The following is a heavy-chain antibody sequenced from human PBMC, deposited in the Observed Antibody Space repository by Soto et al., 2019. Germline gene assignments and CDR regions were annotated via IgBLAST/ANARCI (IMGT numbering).Heavy chain of an antibody. D-gene: IGHD3-16*01. CDR2: VYYSGST. J-gene: IGHJ4*02. CDR1: GGSVSSAADY. CDR3: ARDEGLFGGRFDY. V-gene: IGHV4-31*03. Sequence: QVQLQESGPGLVKPSQTLSLTCTVSGGSVSSAADYWSWIRQHPGKGLGWIGYVYYSGSTYYNPTLKSRVTITVETSKNQYSLRLNSVTAADTAVYFCARDEGLFGGRFDYWGQGTLVTVSS.